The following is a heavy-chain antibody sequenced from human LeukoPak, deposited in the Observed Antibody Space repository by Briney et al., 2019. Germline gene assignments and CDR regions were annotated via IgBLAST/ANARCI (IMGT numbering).Heavy chain of an antibody. V-gene: IGHV3-7*03. CDR2: IKNDGSET. D-gene: IGHD6-19*01. CDR1: GFNFRDHW. Sequence: GGSLRLSCAVSGFNFRDHWMDWVRQAPGKGLQWVGHIKNDGSETYYLDSLKGRFSISRDNTNNALYLQMNSLRVEDTAVYYCVKNDGWFHLAQWGQGTLVTVSS. CDR3: VKNDGWFHLAQ. J-gene: IGHJ4*02.